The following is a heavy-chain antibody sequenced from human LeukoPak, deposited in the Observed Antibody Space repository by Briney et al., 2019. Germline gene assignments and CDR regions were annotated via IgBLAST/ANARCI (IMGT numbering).Heavy chain of an antibody. CDR1: GYSISSGYY. D-gene: IGHD2-15*01. J-gene: IGHJ6*02. CDR3: ARDVTRQVMDV. CDR2: IYHSGRT. V-gene: IGHV4-38-2*02. Sequence: SETLSLTCTVSGYSISSGYYWGWIRQPPGNGLEWIGSIYHSGRTYYNPSLLSRVTISVDKSKNQFSLEMRSVTAADTAVYYCARDVTRQVMDVWGQGTTVTVSS.